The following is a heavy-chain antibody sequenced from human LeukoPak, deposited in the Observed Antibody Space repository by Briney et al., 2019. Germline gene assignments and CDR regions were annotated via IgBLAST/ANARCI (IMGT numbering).Heavy chain of an antibody. CDR1: GGSISSYY. CDR2: IYYSGST. Sequence: SETLSLTCTVSGGSISSYYWSWIRQPPGKGLEWIGYIYYSGSTNYNPSLKSRVTISVDTSKNQFSLKLSSVTAADTAVYYCAGYGDYAAFDIWGQGTMVTVSS. CDR3: AGYGDYAAFDI. V-gene: IGHV4-59*08. J-gene: IGHJ3*02. D-gene: IGHD4-17*01.